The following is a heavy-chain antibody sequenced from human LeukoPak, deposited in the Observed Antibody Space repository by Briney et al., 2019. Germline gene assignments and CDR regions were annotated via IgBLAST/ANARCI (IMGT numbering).Heavy chain of an antibody. D-gene: IGHD3-3*01. Sequence: ASVKVSCTASGYTFTSYGISWVRQAPGQGLEWMGWISAYNGNTNYAQKLQGRVTMTTDTSTSTAYMELRSLRSDDTAVYYCARDSRPPPQYLRLLEWSTSFDPWGQGTLVTVSS. V-gene: IGHV1-18*01. J-gene: IGHJ5*02. CDR3: ARDSRPPPQYLRLLEWSTSFDP. CDR1: GYTFTSYG. CDR2: ISAYNGNT.